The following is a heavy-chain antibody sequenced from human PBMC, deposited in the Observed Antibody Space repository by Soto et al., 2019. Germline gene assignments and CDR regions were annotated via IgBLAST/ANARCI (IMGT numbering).Heavy chain of an antibody. Sequence: QVQLVQSGAEVKKPGASVKVSCKASGYTFTGYYMHWVRQAPGQGLEWMGWINPNSGGTNYAKKFKGWVTMTRDTSISTAYMELSRLRSDDTAVYYWAREVSGYSYGYLFGLAYWGQGTLVTVSS. J-gene: IGHJ4*02. CDR3: AREVSGYSYGYLFGLAY. CDR1: GYTFTGYY. CDR2: INPNSGGT. V-gene: IGHV1-2*04. D-gene: IGHD5-18*01.